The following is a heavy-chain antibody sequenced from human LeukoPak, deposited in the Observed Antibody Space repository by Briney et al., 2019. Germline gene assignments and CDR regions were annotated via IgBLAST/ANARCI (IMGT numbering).Heavy chain of an antibody. CDR3: ARLEVEGELPFDY. CDR1: GGSISGSSYY. CDR2: IYYSGST. D-gene: IGHD1-7*01. Sequence: SETLSLTCTVSGGSISGSSYYWGWIRQPPGKGLEWIGSIYYSGSTYYNPSLKSRVTISVDTSKNQFSLKLSSVTAADTAVYYCARLEVEGELPFDYWGQGTLVTVSS. V-gene: IGHV4-39*01. J-gene: IGHJ4*02.